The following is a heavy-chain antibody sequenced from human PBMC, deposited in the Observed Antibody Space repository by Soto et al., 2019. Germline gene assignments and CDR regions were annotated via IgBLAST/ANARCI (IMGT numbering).Heavy chain of an antibody. J-gene: IGHJ4*02. CDR3: AREGGYSYGFDY. V-gene: IGHV1-8*01. CDR2: MNPNSGNT. D-gene: IGHD5-18*01. CDR1: GYTFTSYD. Sequence: QVQLVQSGAEVKKPGASVKVSCKASGYTFTSYDSNWVRQATGQGLEWMGWMNPNSGNTGYAQKFQGRVTMSRTTSISTAYMELSSLRSEDTAVYYWAREGGYSYGFDYWGQGTLVTVSS.